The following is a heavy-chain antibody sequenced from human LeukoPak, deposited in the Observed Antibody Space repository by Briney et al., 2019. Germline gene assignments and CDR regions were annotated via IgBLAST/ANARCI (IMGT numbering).Heavy chain of an antibody. Sequence: PGGSLRLSCAASGFTFSSYAMSWVRQAPGKGLEWVSAISGSGGSTYYADSVKGRFTISRDNSKNTLYLQMNSLGAEDTAVYHCAKQIAVAGTGDYFDYWGQGTLVTVSS. D-gene: IGHD6-19*01. CDR1: GFTFSSYA. J-gene: IGHJ4*02. CDR2: ISGSGGST. CDR3: AKQIAVAGTGDYFDY. V-gene: IGHV3-23*01.